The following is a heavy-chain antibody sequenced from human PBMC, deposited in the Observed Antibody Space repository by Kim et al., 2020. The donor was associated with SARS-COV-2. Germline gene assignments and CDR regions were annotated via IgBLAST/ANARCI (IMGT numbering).Heavy chain of an antibody. CDR2: ISSSSSYT. D-gene: IGHD3-22*01. Sequence: GGSLRLSCAASGFTFSDYYMSWIRQAPGKGLEWVSYISSSSSYTNYADSVKGRFTISRDNAKNSLYLQMNSLRAEDTAVYYCARDHSTYYYDSSGYYRALTSEYNYYGMDVWGQGTTVTVSS. CDR1: GFTFSDYY. V-gene: IGHV3-11*05. J-gene: IGHJ6*02. CDR3: ARDHSTYYYDSSGYYRALTSEYNYYGMDV.